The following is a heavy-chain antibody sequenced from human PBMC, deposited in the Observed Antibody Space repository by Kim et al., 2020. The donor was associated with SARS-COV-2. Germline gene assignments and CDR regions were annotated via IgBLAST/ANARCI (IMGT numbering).Heavy chain of an antibody. CDR2: ISYDGSDK. CDR1: GFTFSGYT. V-gene: IGHV3-30*14. CDR3: AKDKAATYLPDY. Sequence: GGSLRLSCAASGFTFSGYTIHWVRQAPGKGLEWVALISYDGSDKYYADSVRGRFTISRDNSKNTLYLQMKSLRAEDTAVYYCAKDKAATYLPDYWGQGTRVTVSS. D-gene: IGHD3-10*01. J-gene: IGHJ4*02.